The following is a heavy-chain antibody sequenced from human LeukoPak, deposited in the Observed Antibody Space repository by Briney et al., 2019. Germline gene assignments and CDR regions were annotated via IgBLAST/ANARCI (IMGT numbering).Heavy chain of an antibody. V-gene: IGHV3-23*01. CDR1: GFTVSSNH. CDR3: SKGSRAAGYYFDY. J-gene: IGHJ4*02. Sequence: GGSLRLSCAASGFTVSSNHMSWVRHAPGKGLEWVSGISGSGGSTYYADSVKGRFTISRDNSKNTLYLQMNSLRAEDTAVYYCSKGSRAAGYYFDYWGQGTLVTVSS. CDR2: ISGSGGST. D-gene: IGHD6-25*01.